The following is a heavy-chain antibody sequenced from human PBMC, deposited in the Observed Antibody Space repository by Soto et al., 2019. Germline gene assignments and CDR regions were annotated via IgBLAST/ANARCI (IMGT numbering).Heavy chain of an antibody. V-gene: IGHV3-30-3*01. CDR3: ARAGGSSWDMDV. D-gene: IGHD6-13*01. CDR1: GFTFNTYA. J-gene: IGHJ6*02. CDR2: LSSDGNIK. Sequence: GGSLRLSCAASGFTFNTYAMHWVRQAPGKGLEWVAVLSSDGNIKYYADSVKGRFTISRDNSKNTVYLQMNSLRTEDTALYDCARAGGSSWDMDVWGQGTTVTVSS.